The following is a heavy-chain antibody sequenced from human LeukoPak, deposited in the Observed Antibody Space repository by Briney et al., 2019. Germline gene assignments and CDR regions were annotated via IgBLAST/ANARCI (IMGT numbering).Heavy chain of an antibody. Sequence: SETLSLTCTVSGGSISSYYWSWIRQPPGKGLEWIGYIYYSGSTNYNPSLKSRVTISVDTSKNQFSLKLSSVTAADTAVYYCARGGALPPYCTNGVCSETLDYWGQGTLVSVSS. D-gene: IGHD2-8*01. CDR2: IYYSGST. CDR3: ARGGALPPYCTNGVCSETLDY. J-gene: IGHJ4*02. V-gene: IGHV4-59*12. CDR1: GGSISSYY.